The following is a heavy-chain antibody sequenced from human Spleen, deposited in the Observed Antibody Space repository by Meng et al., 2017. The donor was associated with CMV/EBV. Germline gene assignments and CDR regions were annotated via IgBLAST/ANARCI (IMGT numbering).Heavy chain of an antibody. V-gene: IGHV1-69*05. J-gene: IGHJ4*02. CDR2: IIPIFGTA. Sequence: KASGGTFSSYAISWVRQAPGQGLEWMGGIIPIFGTANYAQKFQGRVTITTDESTSTAYMELSSLRSEDTAVYYCARKGWSGANYFDYWGQGTLVTVSS. CDR1: GGTFSSYA. CDR3: ARKGWSGANYFDY. D-gene: IGHD3-3*01.